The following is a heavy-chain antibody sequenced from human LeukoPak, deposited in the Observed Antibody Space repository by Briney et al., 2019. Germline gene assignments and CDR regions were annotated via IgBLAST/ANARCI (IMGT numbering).Heavy chain of an antibody. V-gene: IGHV4-61*02. CDR1: GDSISSGDYY. Sequence: SSETLSLTCTVSGDSISSGDYYWSWIRQPAGKGLEWIGRISSSGSTNYNPSLKSRVTISVDTSKNQFSLKLSSVTAADTAVYYCARLGSSWPYYYYYYMDVWGKGTTVTISS. J-gene: IGHJ6*03. CDR3: ARLGSSWPYYYYYYMDV. D-gene: IGHD6-13*01. CDR2: ISSSGST.